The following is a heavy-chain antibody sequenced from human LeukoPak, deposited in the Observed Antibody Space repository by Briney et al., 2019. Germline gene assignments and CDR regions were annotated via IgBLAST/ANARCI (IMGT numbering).Heavy chain of an antibody. D-gene: IGHD5-18*01. J-gene: IGHJ4*02. V-gene: IGHV3-23*01. CDR3: ARAAAMVLYFDY. CDR1: GFTFSSYA. Sequence: PGGSLRLSCAASGFTFSSYAMSWVRQAPGKGLEWVSAISGSGGSTYYADSVKGRFTISRDNSKNTLYLQMNSLRAEDTVVYYCARAAAMVLYFDYWGQGTLVTVSS. CDR2: ISGSGGST.